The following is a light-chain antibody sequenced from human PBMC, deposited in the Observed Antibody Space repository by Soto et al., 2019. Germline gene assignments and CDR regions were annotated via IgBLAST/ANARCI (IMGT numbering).Light chain of an antibody. V-gene: IGKV3-20*01. CDR2: AAS. CDR1: QSVTSNY. Sequence: EIVLTQSPGTLSLSPGQRATLSCRASQSVTSNYLAWYQQKPGQAPRRLIYAASTRATGIPARFSGSGSGTYFTPTISRLEPEDFAMYYCQQYGNSLFTFGPGTKVDLK. CDR3: QQYGNSLFT. J-gene: IGKJ3*01.